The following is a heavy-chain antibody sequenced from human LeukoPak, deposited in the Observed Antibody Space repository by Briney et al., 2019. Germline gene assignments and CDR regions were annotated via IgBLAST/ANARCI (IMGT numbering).Heavy chain of an antibody. V-gene: IGHV4-34*01. Sequence: SETLSLTCAAYGGSFSDNYWSWIRQPPGKGLEWIGQINHSGSTNYNPSLKSRVTISVDTSKNQFSLEMSSVTAADAAVYYCAAVPAADLGYWGQGTLVTVSS. CDR2: INHSGST. CDR3: AAVPAADLGY. J-gene: IGHJ4*02. D-gene: IGHD2-2*01. CDR1: GGSFSDNY.